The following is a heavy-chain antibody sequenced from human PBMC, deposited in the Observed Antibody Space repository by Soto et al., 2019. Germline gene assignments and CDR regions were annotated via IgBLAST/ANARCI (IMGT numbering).Heavy chain of an antibody. V-gene: IGHV3-15*01. CDR3: TTRTGEGGYYLEFGY. CDR2: IKSKTDGGTT. J-gene: IGHJ4*02. D-gene: IGHD3-22*01. Sequence: PGGSLRLSCAASGFTFSNAWMSWVRQAPGKGLEWVGRIKSKTDGGTTDYAAPVKGRFTISRDDSKNTLYLQMNSLKTEDTAVYYCTTRTGEGGYYLEFGYWGQGTLVTVSS. CDR1: GFTFSNAW.